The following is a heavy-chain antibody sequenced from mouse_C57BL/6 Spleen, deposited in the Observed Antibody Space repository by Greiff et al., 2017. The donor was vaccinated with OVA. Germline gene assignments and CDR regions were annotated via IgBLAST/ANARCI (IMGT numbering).Heavy chain of an antibody. CDR1: GFNIKDYY. Sequence: EVKVVESGAELVKPGASVKLSCTASGFNIKDYYMHWVKQRTEQGLEWIGRIDPEDGETKYAPKFQGKATITADTSSNTAYLQLSSLTSEDTAVYYCARTTTVVADFDYWGQGTTLTVSS. J-gene: IGHJ2*01. V-gene: IGHV14-2*01. D-gene: IGHD1-1*01. CDR2: IDPEDGET. CDR3: ARTTTVVADFDY.